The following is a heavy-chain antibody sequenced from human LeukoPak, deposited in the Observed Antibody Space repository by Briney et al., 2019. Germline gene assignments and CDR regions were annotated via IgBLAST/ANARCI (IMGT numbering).Heavy chain of an antibody. CDR1: GFTFSSYS. V-gene: IGHV3-48*02. CDR3: VRDDAGTDHYYYDMDV. CDR2: ISSGGSTI. D-gene: IGHD1-14*01. Sequence: GGSLRLSCPVSGFTFSSYSMNWVRQAPGKGLEWISYISSGGSTIYYADSVKGRFIISRDNAKNSLYLQMNSLRDEDAAVYYCVRDDAGTDHYYYDMDVWGQGTTVTVSS. J-gene: IGHJ6*02.